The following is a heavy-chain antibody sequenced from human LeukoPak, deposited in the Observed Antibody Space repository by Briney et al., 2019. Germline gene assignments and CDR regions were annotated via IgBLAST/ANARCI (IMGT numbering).Heavy chain of an antibody. D-gene: IGHD2-15*01. J-gene: IGHJ5*02. CDR3: AKDAIVLVVAATFFCFDP. V-gene: IGHV3-23*01. CDR1: GFTFSSYG. CDR2: ISGSGGST. Sequence: GGSLRLSCAASGFTFSSYGMSWVRQAPGKGLEWVSDISGSGGSTYYADSVKGRFTISRDNSKNTLYLQMNSLRAEDTAVYYCAKDAIVLVVAATFFCFDPWGQGTLVTVSS.